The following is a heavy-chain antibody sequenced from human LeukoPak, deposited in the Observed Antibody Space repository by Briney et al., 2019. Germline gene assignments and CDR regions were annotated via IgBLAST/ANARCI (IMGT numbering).Heavy chain of an antibody. CDR1: GYTLTELS. D-gene: IGHD5-24*01. CDR3: ARDNSVRDEAWWFNP. Sequence: ASVKVSCKVSGYTLTELSMHWVRQAPGQGPEWMGVISPSGGSTTYAQKFQGRVTLTRDMSTSTDYLGLSSLRSEDTAVYYCARDNSVRDEAWWFNPWGQGTLVTVSS. V-gene: IGHV1-46*01. J-gene: IGHJ5*02. CDR2: ISPSGGST.